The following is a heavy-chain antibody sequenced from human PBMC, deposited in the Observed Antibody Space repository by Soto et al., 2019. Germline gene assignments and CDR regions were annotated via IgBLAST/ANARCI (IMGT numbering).Heavy chain of an antibody. CDR3: ARDSSSAAAETDAFDT. D-gene: IGHD6-13*01. Sequence: QVQVVESGGGVVQPGRSLRLSCAASGFTFSSYTMHWVRQAPGKGLEWVAVISYDGSNKYYADSVKGRFTISRDNSKNTLYLQMNSLRPEDTALFYCARDSSSAAAETDAFDTWGQGTMVTVSS. J-gene: IGHJ3*02. CDR1: GFTFSSYT. V-gene: IGHV3-30*04. CDR2: ISYDGSNK.